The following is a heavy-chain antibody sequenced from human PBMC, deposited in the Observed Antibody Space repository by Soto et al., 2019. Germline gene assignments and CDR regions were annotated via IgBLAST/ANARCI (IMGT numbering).Heavy chain of an antibody. J-gene: IGHJ4*02. V-gene: IGHV3-7*01. CDR1: GFSFSGYW. CDR3: VRGGGSFDF. CDR2: IRKDGTEK. D-gene: IGHD3-16*01. Sequence: QLVESGGGLVQPGGSLRLSCEASGFSFSGYWMSWVRQSPGKGLEWVANIRKDGTEKNYVDSVKGRFTISRDNTKNSLYLQMNSLRADDAAVYYWVRGGGSFDFWGQGTLVTVSS.